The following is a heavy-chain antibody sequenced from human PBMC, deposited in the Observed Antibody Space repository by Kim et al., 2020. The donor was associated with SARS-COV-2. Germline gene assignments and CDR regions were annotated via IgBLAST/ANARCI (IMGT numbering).Heavy chain of an antibody. CDR2: ISWNSGSI. J-gene: IGHJ4*02. Sequence: GGSLRLSCAASGFTFDDYAMHWVRQAPGKGLEWVSGISWNSGSIGYADSVKGRFTISRDNAKNSLYLQMNSLRAEDTALYYCAKSGSSGYYSLFDYWGQGTLVTVSS. V-gene: IGHV3-9*01. CDR3: AKSGSSGYYSLFDY. D-gene: IGHD3-22*01. CDR1: GFTFDDYA.